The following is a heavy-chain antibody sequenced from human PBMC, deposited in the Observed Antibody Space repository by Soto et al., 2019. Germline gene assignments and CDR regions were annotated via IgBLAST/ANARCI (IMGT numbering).Heavy chain of an antibody. V-gene: IGHV3-23*01. CDR3: AKKVNSGPGSQYFDY. D-gene: IGHD3-10*01. CDR2: FRTSGDGGTT. Sequence: GGSLRLSCAASGFTFSSYSMSWVRQAPGKGLEWVSGFRTSGDGGTTYYADSVKGRFTISRDNSKNMLFLQMNSLRAEDTAIYYCAKKVNSGPGSQYFDYRGQVTLGTGS. CDR1: GFTFSSYS. J-gene: IGHJ4*02.